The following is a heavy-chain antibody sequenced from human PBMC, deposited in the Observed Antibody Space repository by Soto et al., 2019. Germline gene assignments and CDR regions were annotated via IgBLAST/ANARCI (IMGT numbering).Heavy chain of an antibody. CDR2: IIPIFGTA. CDR3: FGWLRSQRNFDY. V-gene: IGHV1-69*06. D-gene: IGHD5-12*01. Sequence: GGSVKVSVKASGVTFISYSISWLRQAPGQGLEWMGGIIPIFGTANYAQKFQGRVTITADKSTSTAYMELSSLRSEDTAVYYSFGWLRSQRNFDYWGQGTLVTVSS. CDR1: GVTFISYS. J-gene: IGHJ4*02.